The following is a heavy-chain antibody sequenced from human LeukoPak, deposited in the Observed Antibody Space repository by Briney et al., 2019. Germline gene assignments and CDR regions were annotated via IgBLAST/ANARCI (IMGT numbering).Heavy chain of an antibody. Sequence: GGSLRLSCAASGFTFSSYAMSWVRQAPGKGLEWVSAISGSGGSTYYADSVKGRFTISRDNSKNTLYLQMNSLRAEDTAVYHRAKQALYCSSPSCYIFRTWGQGTIVTVSS. J-gene: IGHJ4*02. CDR1: GFTFSSYA. CDR2: ISGSGGST. D-gene: IGHD2-2*02. V-gene: IGHV3-23*01. CDR3: AKQALYCSSPSCYIFRT.